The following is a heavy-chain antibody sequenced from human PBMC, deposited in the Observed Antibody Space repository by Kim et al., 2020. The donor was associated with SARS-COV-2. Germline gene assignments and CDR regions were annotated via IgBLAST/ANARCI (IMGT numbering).Heavy chain of an antibody. CDR1: GFTFSDYH. V-gene: IGHV3-11*05. Sequence: GGSLRLSCAASGFTFSDYHMSWIRQAPGKGLEWVSYISSSSSYTNYADSVKGRFTISRDNAKNSLYLQMNSLRAEDTAVYYCARVGYDYVWGSYRGYYY. D-gene: IGHD3-16*02. CDR2: ISSSSSYT. CDR3: ARVGYDYVWGSYRGYYY. J-gene: IGHJ6*01.